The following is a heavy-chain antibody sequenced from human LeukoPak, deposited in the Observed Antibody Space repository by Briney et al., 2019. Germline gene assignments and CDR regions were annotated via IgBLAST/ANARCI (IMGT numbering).Heavy chain of an antibody. V-gene: IGHV1-2*02. D-gene: IGHD3-22*01. CDR2: IKPSSGGT. J-gene: IGHJ4*02. Sequence: ASVKVSCKASGYTFTGYYMHWVRQAPGQGLEWMGWIKPSSGGTNYAQKFQGRVTMTKDTPIATAYMELRRLRSDDTAVYYCARGAFDSSGYLAYWGQGTLVTVSS. CDR1: GYTFTGYY. CDR3: ARGAFDSSGYLAY.